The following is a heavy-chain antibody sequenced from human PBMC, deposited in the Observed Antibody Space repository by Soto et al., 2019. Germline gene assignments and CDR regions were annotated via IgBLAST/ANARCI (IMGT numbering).Heavy chain of an antibody. J-gene: IGHJ6*02. CDR3: AANRGYNYYYGMDV. CDR1: SGAISGSY. CDR2: IYYSGST. Sequence: SETLSLTCTVSSGAISGSYWTWIRQSPGKGLEWIGYIYYSGSTSYNPSLSSRVTMSVDTSKNQFSLRLSSVTAADTAVYYCAANRGYNYYYGMDVWGQGTTVTVSS. D-gene: IGHD3-22*01. V-gene: IGHV4-59*01.